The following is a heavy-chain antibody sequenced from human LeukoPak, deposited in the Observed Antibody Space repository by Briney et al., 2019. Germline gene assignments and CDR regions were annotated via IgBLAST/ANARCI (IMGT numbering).Heavy chain of an antibody. V-gene: IGHV3-30*18. Sequence: PGGSLRLSCAASGFTFSSYGMHWVRQAPGKGLEWVAVISYDGSNKYYADSVKGRFTISRDNSKNTLYLQMNSLRAEDTAVYYCAKDGSAQVAGTLFDYWGQGTLVTVSS. D-gene: IGHD6-19*01. J-gene: IGHJ4*02. CDR2: ISYDGSNK. CDR1: GFTFSSYG. CDR3: AKDGSAQVAGTLFDY.